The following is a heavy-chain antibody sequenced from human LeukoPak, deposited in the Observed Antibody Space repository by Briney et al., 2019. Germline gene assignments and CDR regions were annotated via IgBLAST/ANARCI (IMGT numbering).Heavy chain of an antibody. CDR3: ARDPTGDCSSTSCLNWFDP. J-gene: IGHJ5*02. D-gene: IGHD2-2*01. CDR1: GYTFTSYY. Sequence: EASVKVSCKASGYTFTSYYMHWVRQAPGQGLEWMGIINPSGGSTSYAQKFQGRVTMTRDTSTSTVYMELSSLRSEDTAVYYCARDPTGDCSSTSCLNWFDPWGQGTLVTVSS. V-gene: IGHV1-46*03. CDR2: INPSGGST.